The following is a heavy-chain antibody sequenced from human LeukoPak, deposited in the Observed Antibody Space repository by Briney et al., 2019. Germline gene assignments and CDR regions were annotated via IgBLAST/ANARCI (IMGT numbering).Heavy chain of an antibody. CDR2: IIKDGSES. J-gene: IGHJ4*02. CDR1: GFTFSSYW. CDR3: ARGPSGYHNT. V-gene: IGHV3-7*01. D-gene: IGHD5-12*01. Sequence: GGSLTLSCAACGFTFSSYWMGWVRQAPGKGLEWVANIIKDGSESNYVDSVKGRFTISRHSARHSLYLQMNNQSVEDRPVYYCARGPSGYHNTGGQGTLVTVSS.